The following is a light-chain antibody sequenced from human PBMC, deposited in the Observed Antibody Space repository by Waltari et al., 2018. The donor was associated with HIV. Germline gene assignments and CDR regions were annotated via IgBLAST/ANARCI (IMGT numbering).Light chain of an antibody. V-gene: IGLV2-8*01. J-gene: IGLJ2*01. CDR2: EVN. CDR3: SSFAGSNTVV. CDR1: SDDIGGYNS. Sequence: QSALTPPPSASGSLGQSVTISCSGTSDDIGGYNSVFWYQQYPAKAPKLLIYEVNKRPSGVPDRFSGSKSLNTASLTVSGLQAEDEAHYFCSSFAGSNTVVFGGGTKLTVL.